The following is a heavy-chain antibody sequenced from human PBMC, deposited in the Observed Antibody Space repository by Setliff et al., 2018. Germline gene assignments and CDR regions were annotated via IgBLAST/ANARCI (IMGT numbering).Heavy chain of an antibody. CDR3: ARAFIVAPTLFFRRRKGNYMDV. V-gene: IGHV4-34*01. CDR2: INHSGGT. Sequence: SETLSLTCTVYGGSFSGYYWSWIRQPPGKGLEWIGEINHSGGTSYNPSLMSRVTISVDTPKNQFSLKLNSVTAADTAVYYCARAFIVAPTLFFRRRKGNYMDVWGKGTTVTVSS. D-gene: IGHD2-21*01. J-gene: IGHJ6*03. CDR1: GGSFSGYY.